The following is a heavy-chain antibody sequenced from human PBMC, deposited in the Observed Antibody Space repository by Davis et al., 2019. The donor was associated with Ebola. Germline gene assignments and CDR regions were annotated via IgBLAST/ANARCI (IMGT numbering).Heavy chain of an antibody. V-gene: IGHV4-38-2*01. J-gene: IGHJ4*02. D-gene: IGHD6-13*01. CDR2: VYQNGDT. CDR1: APSVNSDYY. CDR3: ASRIAATGYYFDY. Sequence: PSETLSLTCPVSAPSVNSDYYWGWIRLPPGKWLEWLGSVYQNGDTYYNSSLKSRVTMSVDTSKNQFSLKLTSVTAADTAVYYCASRIAATGYYFDYWGQGSLVTVSS.